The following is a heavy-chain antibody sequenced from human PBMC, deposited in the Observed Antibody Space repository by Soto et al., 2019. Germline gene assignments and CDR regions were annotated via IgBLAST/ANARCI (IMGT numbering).Heavy chain of an antibody. V-gene: IGHV3-23*01. Sequence: PGGSLRLSCAASGFTFSSYAMSWVRQAPGKGLEWVSAISGSGGSTYYADSVKGRFTISRDNSKNTLYLQMNSLRAEDTAVYYCAKEAVRGVLRTYYMDVWGKGTTVTVSS. D-gene: IGHD3-10*01. CDR1: GFTFSSYA. J-gene: IGHJ6*03. CDR2: ISGSGGST. CDR3: AKEAVRGVLRTYYMDV.